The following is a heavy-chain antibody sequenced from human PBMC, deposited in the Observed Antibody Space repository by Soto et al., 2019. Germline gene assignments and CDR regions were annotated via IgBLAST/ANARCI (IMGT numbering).Heavy chain of an antibody. CDR1: GGSISTSSYY. J-gene: IGHJ6*02. Sequence: QLQLQESGPGLVKPSETLSLTCTVSGGSISTSSYYWGWIRQPPGRGLEWIGTIYYSGSTYYNPSLQSRITISKDTSKNQFSLRLSSVTAADTAVYYCARLETIVMRYAMDVWGQGTTVTVSS. CDR3: ARLETIVMRYAMDV. V-gene: IGHV4-39*01. D-gene: IGHD3-16*01. CDR2: IYYSGST.